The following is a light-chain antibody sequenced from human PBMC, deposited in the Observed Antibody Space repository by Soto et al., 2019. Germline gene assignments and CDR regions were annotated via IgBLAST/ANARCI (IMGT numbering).Light chain of an antibody. CDR1: QDISRF. CDR3: QRSYGSPPWT. V-gene: IGKV1-17*03. J-gene: IGKJ1*01. Sequence: DVQMTQSPSAMSASVGDRVTITCRASQDISRFVAWFQQKPGKAPERLIYDTSSLQPGVPSRFSGSGSGTEFTLAISGLQPEDFATYYCQRSYGSPPWTFGQGTKVEIK. CDR2: DTS.